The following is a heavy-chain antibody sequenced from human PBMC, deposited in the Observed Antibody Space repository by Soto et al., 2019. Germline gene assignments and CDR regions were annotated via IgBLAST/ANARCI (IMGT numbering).Heavy chain of an antibody. CDR2: IRIDSNHI. V-gene: IGHV3-48*02. D-gene: IGHD1-26*01. CDR3: ARDLSYAFDY. CDR1: GFILTSYS. J-gene: IGHJ4*02. Sequence: EVQLVKSGGGLVQPGGSLRLSCAASGFILTSYSMNWVRQAPGKGLEWLSYIRIDSNHIGYADSVRGRFTISSDIAKNSLYLQMNSLRDEDTAVYYCARDLSYAFDYWGQGTLVTVSS.